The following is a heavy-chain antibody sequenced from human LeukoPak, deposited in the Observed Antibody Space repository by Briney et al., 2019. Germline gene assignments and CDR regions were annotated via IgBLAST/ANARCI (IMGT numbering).Heavy chain of an antibody. V-gene: IGHV4-59*08. CDR3: ARLRPVAGYDAFDI. J-gene: IGHJ3*02. CDR2: ISYSGGT. CDR1: GGSISGYY. Sequence: SGTLPLTCTVSGGSISGYYWSWIRQPPGKGLEWIGFISYSGGTNYNPSLKSRVTISVDTSKNQFSLKLTSVTAADTAVYYCARLRPVAGYDAFDIWGHGTMVTVSS. D-gene: IGHD6-19*01.